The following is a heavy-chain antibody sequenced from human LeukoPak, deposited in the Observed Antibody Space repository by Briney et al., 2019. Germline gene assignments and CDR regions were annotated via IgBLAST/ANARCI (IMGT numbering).Heavy chain of an antibody. CDR2: ISSSGSTI. D-gene: IGHD6-19*01. CDR3: ARRAVAGYYFDY. Sequence: GGSLRLSCAASGFTFSDYYMSWIRQAPGRGLEWVSYISSSGSTIYYADSVKGRFTISRDNAKSSLYLQMNSLRAEDTAVYYCARRAVAGYYFDYWGQGTLVTVSS. J-gene: IGHJ4*02. CDR1: GFTFSDYY. V-gene: IGHV3-11*01.